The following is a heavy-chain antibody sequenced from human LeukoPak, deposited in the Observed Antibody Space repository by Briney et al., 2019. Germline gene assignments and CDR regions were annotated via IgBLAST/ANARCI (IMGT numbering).Heavy chain of an antibody. D-gene: IGHD4-17*01. CDR1: GFTFSSYE. CDR3: AREGALTVTKDAFDI. V-gene: IGHV3-48*03. J-gene: IGHJ3*02. Sequence: GGSLRLSCSASGFTFSSYEMNWVRQAPGKGLEWVSYISSSGSTISYADSVKGRFTISRDNAKNSLYLQMNSLRAEDTAVCFCAREGALTVTKDAFDIWGQGTVVTVSS. CDR2: ISSSGSTI.